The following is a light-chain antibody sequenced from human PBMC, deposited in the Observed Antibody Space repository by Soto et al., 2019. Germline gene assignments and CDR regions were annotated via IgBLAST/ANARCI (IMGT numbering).Light chain of an antibody. CDR1: TGAVTSGHY. CDR3: LLSYNGFRRV. V-gene: IGLV7-46*01. CDR2: DTS. J-gene: IGLJ3*02. Sequence: QTVVTQEPSLTVSPGGTVTLTCGSSTGAVTSGHYPYWFQQKPGQAPRTLIYDTSNKHSWTPARFSGSFLGGKAALTLSGAQPGDGADYNCLLSYNGFRRVFGGGTKLTAL.